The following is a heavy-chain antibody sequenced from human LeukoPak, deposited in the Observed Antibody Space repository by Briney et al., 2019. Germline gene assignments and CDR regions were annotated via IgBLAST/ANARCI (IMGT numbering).Heavy chain of an antibody. CDR2: INPNSGGT. CDR1: GYTFTGYY. D-gene: IGHD3-9*01. CDR3: ARGDILTGYPRHYYYMDV. Sequence: GASVKVSCKASGYTFTGYYMHWVRQAPGQGLEWMGWINPNSGGTNYAQKFQGRVTMTRDTSISTAYMELSRLRSDDTAVYYCARGDILTGYPRHYYYMDVWGKGTTVTISS. V-gene: IGHV1-2*02. J-gene: IGHJ6*03.